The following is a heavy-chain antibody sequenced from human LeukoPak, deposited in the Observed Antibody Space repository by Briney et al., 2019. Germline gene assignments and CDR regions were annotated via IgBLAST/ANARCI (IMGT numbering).Heavy chain of an antibody. CDR1: GYTFTDYF. D-gene: IGHD1-26*01. Sequence: ASVKVSCKASGYTFTDYFIHWVRQAPGQGLEWMGWVNPHSGGRNLAQKFQGRVTMTRDTSISTAYMELSRLRSDDTAVYYCARVGATTGLHYWGQGTLVTVSS. CDR3: ARVGATTGLHY. CDR2: VNPHSGGR. V-gene: IGHV1-2*02. J-gene: IGHJ4*02.